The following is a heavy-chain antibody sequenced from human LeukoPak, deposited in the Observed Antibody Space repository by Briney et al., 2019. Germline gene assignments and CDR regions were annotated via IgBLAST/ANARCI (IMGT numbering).Heavy chain of an antibody. D-gene: IGHD3-10*01. J-gene: IGHJ4*02. CDR2: ISTSGTT. Sequence: SETLSLTCTVSGGSICNYYWNWIRQPAGKGLEWIGRISTSGTTNYHPSLKSRVTFSLDTSKNQFSLNLRSVTAADTAIYFCARRHPYYYGSGTYSREDWGQGTLVTVSS. V-gene: IGHV4-4*07. CDR1: GGSICNYY. CDR3: ARRHPYYYGSGTYSRED.